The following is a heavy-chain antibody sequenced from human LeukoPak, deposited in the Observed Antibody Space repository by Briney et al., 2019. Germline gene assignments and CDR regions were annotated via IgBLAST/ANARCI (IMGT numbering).Heavy chain of an antibody. V-gene: IGHV3-49*04. CDR1: GFTFGDYA. J-gene: IGHJ4*02. CDR3: TRDRPQDYYDSSGYYYPPLFDY. CDR2: IRSKAYGGTT. Sequence: GGSLRLSCTASGFTFGDYAMSWVRQAPGKGLEWLGFIRSKAYGGTTEYAASVKGRFTISRDDSKSIAYLQMNSLKPEDTAVYYCTRDRPQDYYDSSGYYYPPLFDYWGQGTLVTVSS. D-gene: IGHD3-22*01.